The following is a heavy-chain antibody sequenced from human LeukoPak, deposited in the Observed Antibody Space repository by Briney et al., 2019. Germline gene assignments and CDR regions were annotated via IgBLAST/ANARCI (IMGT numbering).Heavy chain of an antibody. CDR1: GFTFSSYG. J-gene: IGHJ4*02. D-gene: IGHD5-18*01. Sequence: PGGSLRLSCAASGFTFSSYGMYWVRQAPGKGLEWVAFIRYDGSNKYYADSVKGRFTISRDNSKNTLYLQMNSLRAEDTAVYYCAKDRDTAMASHGYYFDYWGQGTLVTVSS. CDR3: AKDRDTAMASHGYYFDY. CDR2: IRYDGSNK. V-gene: IGHV3-30*02.